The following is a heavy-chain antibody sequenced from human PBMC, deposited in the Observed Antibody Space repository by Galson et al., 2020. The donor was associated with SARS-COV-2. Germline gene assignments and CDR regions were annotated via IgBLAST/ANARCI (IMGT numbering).Heavy chain of an antibody. CDR3: AGGTGTTGTASYWYFDL. J-gene: IGHJ2*01. CDR1: GFTFSSSG. D-gene: IGHD1-1*01. CDR2: IWYDGSKK. V-gene: IGHV3-33*01. Sequence: GGSLRLSCAASGFTFSSSGMHWVRQAPGKGLEWVAVIWYDGSKKYYADSVKDRFTISRDNSMNTLYLQMYSLRAEDTAVYYCAGGTGTTGTASYWYFDLWGRGTLVTVSS.